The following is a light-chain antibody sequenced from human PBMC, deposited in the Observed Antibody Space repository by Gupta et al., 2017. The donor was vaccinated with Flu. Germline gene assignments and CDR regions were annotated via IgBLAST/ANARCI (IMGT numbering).Light chain of an antibody. CDR1: SSDVGGYNY. Sequence: QSALTQPASVSGSPGQSITISCTGTSSDVGGYNYVSWYQHHPGKAPTLMIYEVINRPSGVSNRFAGSKSGNTASLTISVLQAEDGADYYCSSYTSSNSLEFGGGTKLTVL. CDR2: EVI. J-gene: IGLJ3*02. CDR3: SSYTSSNSLE. V-gene: IGLV2-14*01.